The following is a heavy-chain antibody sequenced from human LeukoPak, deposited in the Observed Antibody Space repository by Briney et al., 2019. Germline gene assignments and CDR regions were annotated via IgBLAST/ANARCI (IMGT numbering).Heavy chain of an antibody. D-gene: IGHD6-19*01. CDR2: INAGNGNT. V-gene: IGHV1-3*01. CDR3: AREGSVVAVAGSCPDY. Sequence: ASVKVSCKASGYTFTSYAMHWGRQAPGQRLGWMGWINAGNGNTQYSQKFQGRVTITRDTSASTAYMELSSLRSENTAVYYCAREGSVVAVAGSCPDYWGQGTLVTVSS. J-gene: IGHJ4*02. CDR1: GYTFTSYA.